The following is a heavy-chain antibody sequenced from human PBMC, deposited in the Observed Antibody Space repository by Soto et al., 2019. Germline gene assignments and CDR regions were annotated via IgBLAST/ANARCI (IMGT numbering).Heavy chain of an antibody. CDR2: MYHSGST. CDR1: GGSVSSGDYS. Sequence: SETLSLTCAVSGGSVSSGDYSWNWIRQPPGKGLEWIGFMYHSGSTLYNPSLKSRVTISIDRSKNQFSLKLNSVTAADTAVYYCARGPIIDYSGSGNNFDYWGQGTMVTVYS. CDR3: ARGPIIDYSGSGNNFDY. V-gene: IGHV4-30-2*01. D-gene: IGHD3-10*01. J-gene: IGHJ4*02.